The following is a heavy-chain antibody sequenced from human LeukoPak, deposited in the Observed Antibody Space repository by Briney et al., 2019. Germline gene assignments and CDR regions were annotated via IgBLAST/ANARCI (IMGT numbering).Heavy chain of an antibody. CDR3: ARPYSYYYGMDV. D-gene: IGHD1-26*01. V-gene: IGHV1-8*01. Sequence: ASVKVSCKASGYTFTSYDINWVRQATEQGLEWMGWMNPNSGNTGYAQKFQGSVTMTRNTSISTAYMELSSLRSEDTAVYYCARPYSYYYGMDVWGQGTTVTVSS. CDR2: MNPNSGNT. CDR1: GYTFTSYD. J-gene: IGHJ6*02.